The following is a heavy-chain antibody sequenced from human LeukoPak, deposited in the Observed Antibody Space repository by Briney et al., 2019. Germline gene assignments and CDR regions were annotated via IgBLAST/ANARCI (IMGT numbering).Heavy chain of an antibody. J-gene: IGHJ3*01. D-gene: IGHD2-8*02. CDR2: IYPDHSGT. V-gene: IGHV5-51*01. CDR3: ARRASCSGGICYSRVSDAFGV. CDR1: GYSFSSYW. Sequence: GESLKIFCKGSGYSFSSYWIGWVRQMSGKGLEWMGIIYPDHSGTKYSPSFQGQVTISVDKSISTAYLQWSSLKASDTAIYYCARRASCSGGICYSRVSDAFGVWGQGTMVTVSS.